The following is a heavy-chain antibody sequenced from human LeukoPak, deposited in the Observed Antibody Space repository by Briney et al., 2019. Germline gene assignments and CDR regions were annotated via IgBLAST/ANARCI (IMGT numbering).Heavy chain of an antibody. D-gene: IGHD6-19*01. CDR1: GFTFSSYW. CDR3: ARALAVTGTGGFDP. CDR2: INTDGSST. Sequence: PGGSLRLSCAASGFTFSSYWMHWVRQAPGKGPVWVSRINTDGSSTSYADSVKGRFTISRDNAKNTLYLQMNSLRAEDTAVYYCARALAVTGTGGFDPWGQGTLVTVSS. V-gene: IGHV3-74*01. J-gene: IGHJ5*02.